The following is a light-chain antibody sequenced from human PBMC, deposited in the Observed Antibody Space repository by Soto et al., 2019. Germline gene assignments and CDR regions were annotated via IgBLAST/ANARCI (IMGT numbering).Light chain of an antibody. CDR2: GAS. CDR1: LTISDNY. Sequence: IVLTHSPGTLSLSPWERATLSCRASLTISDNYLAWYQQKAGQAPRLVIFGASSRATGIPDRFSGSGSGTDFTLTISRLEPEDFAVYYCQQYGSSPPITFGQGTRLEIK. J-gene: IGKJ5*01. V-gene: IGKV3-20*01. CDR3: QQYGSSPPIT.